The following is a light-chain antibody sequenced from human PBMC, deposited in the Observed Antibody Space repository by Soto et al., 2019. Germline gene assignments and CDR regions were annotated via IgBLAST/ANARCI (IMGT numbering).Light chain of an antibody. J-gene: IGKJ4*01. CDR1: QSVSSTY. CDR2: GAS. Sequence: EIVLTQSPGTLSLSPGERATLSCRASQSVSSTYLGWYQQKPGQAPRLLIYGASSRATGIPDRFSGSVSGTDFTLTISRRESEDFAVYYCQQYGSSPFTFGGGTKVEIK. V-gene: IGKV3-20*01. CDR3: QQYGSSPFT.